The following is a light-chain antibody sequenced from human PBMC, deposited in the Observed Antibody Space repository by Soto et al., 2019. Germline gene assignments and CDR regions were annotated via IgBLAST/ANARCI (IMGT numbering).Light chain of an antibody. Sequence: DIQLTQSPSFLSASVRDRVTITCRASQAFSTSLAWYQQKPGKAPNLLVYGASTLQSGVPSRFSGSGSGTQFTLSINSLQPEDFATYFCQQLNTYPHTFGPGTNLDIK. CDR1: QAFSTS. CDR2: GAS. V-gene: IGKV1-9*01. CDR3: QQLNTYPHT. J-gene: IGKJ2*01.